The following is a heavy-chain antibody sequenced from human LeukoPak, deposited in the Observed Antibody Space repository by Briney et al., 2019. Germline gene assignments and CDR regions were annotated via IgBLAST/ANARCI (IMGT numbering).Heavy chain of an antibody. Sequence: ASVKVSFKSSGYTFTSYDINWVRQATGQGLEWMGWMNPNSGDTGYAQKFQGRVTITRNTSMSTAYMGLSSLRSEDTAVYYCARGVGSYHDFWSGAKLPPLGVDIWGQGTMVTVSS. CDR1: GYTFTSYD. CDR2: MNPNSGDT. J-gene: IGHJ3*02. V-gene: IGHV1-8*03. D-gene: IGHD3-3*01. CDR3: ARGVGSYHDFWSGAKLPPLGVDI.